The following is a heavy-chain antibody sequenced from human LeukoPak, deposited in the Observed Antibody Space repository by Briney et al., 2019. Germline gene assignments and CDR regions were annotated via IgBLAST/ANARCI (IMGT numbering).Heavy chain of an antibody. CDR3: ARDPSGYDFWFDP. J-gene: IGHJ5*02. CDR1: GGTFSSYA. V-gene: IGHV1-69*05. D-gene: IGHD5-12*01. CDR2: IVPIFGTA. Sequence: ASVKASCKASGGTFSSYAISWVRQAPGQGLEWMGRIVPIFGTANYAQKFQGRVTITTDESTSTAYMELSSLRSEDTAVYYCARDPSGYDFWFDPWGQGTLVTVSS.